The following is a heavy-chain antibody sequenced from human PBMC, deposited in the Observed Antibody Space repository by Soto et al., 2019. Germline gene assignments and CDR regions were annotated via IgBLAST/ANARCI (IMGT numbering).Heavy chain of an antibody. CDR1: GFTFSTYS. J-gene: IGHJ4*02. V-gene: IGHV3-48*01. Sequence: GGSLRLSCAASGFTFSTYSMNWVRQAPGKGLEWVSYISSGSSPIYYADSVKGRFTISRDNAKNSLYLQMDSLRAEDTAVYYCARVGSWEPFDYWGQGTLVTVSS. CDR2: ISSGSSPI. CDR3: ARVGSWEPFDY. D-gene: IGHD1-26*01.